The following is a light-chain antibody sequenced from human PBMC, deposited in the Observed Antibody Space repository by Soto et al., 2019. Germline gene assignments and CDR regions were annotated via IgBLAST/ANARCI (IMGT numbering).Light chain of an antibody. CDR1: QSVSSY. CDR3: QHRAKWPLT. Sequence: EIVLTQSPATLSLSPGERATLSCRASQSVSSYLAWYQQKPGQAPRLLIYDVSNRATGIPARFSGSGSGTDFTLTISSLEPEDFAVYYCQHRAKWPLTFGGGTTVKIK. J-gene: IGKJ4*01. CDR2: DVS. V-gene: IGKV3-11*01.